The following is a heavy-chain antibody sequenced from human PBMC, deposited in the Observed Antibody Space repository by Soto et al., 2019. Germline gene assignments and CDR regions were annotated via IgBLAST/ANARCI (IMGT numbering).Heavy chain of an antibody. CDR1: GFTFSSYG. CDR2: ISYDGSNK. V-gene: IGHV3-30*18. D-gene: IGHD4-17*01. J-gene: IGHJ1*01. Sequence: GGSLRLSCAASGFTFSSYGMHWVRQAPGKGLEWVAVISYDGSNKYYADSVKGRFTISRDNSKNTLYLQMNSLRAEDTAVYYCAKDSHYGDYYAEYFQHWGQGTLVTVSS. CDR3: AKDSHYGDYYAEYFQH.